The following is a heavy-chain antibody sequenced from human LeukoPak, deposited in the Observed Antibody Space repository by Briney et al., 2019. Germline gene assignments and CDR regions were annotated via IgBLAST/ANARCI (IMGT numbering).Heavy chain of an antibody. D-gene: IGHD3-16*02. CDR3: AKFEGPPWGTYRLDY. CDR2: LSGGADGP. Sequence: PGETLRLSRTPSPFTFSNFAMRWVRHAPGKGPEWASALSGGADGPYYADSVKGRFTISRDNSKNTLYLQMNSLRAEDTAVYYCAKFEGPPWGTYRLDYWGQGTLVTVSS. CDR1: PFTFSNFA. V-gene: IGHV3-23*01. J-gene: IGHJ4*02.